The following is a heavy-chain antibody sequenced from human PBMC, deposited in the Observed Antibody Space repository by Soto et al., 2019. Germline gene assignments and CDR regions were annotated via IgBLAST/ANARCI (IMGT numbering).Heavy chain of an antibody. J-gene: IGHJ4*02. CDR2: ISFDGSNK. Sequence: GGSLRLSCVGTGFTFSSHAMNWVRQAPGRGLEWVSVISFDGSNKYYAESVRGRYSISRDNSKNILYLDMHSLRPHDTAIYYCARARGPYYDSSFYGLARNYFDYWGQGAMVTVSS. CDR3: ARARGPYYDSSFYGLARNYFDY. D-gene: IGHD3-22*01. V-gene: IGHV3-30-3*01. CDR1: GFTFSSHA.